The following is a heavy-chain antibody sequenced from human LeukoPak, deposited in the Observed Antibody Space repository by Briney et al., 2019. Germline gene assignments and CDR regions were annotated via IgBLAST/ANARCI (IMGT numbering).Heavy chain of an antibody. D-gene: IGHD3-22*01. CDR2: ISSSGSNI. CDR3: ARDQSEYYYDSRDYFDY. J-gene: IGHJ4*02. CDR1: GFTFSSYE. V-gene: IGHV3-48*03. Sequence: GGSLRLSCAASGFTFSSYEMNWVRQAPGKGLEWVSYISSSGSNIYYADSVKGRFTISRDNAKNSLYLQMNSLRAEDTAVYYCARDQSEYYYDSRDYFDYWGQGTLVTVSS.